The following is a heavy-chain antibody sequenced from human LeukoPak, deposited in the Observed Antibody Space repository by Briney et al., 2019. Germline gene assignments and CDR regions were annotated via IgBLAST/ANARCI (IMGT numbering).Heavy chain of an antibody. J-gene: IGHJ4*02. CDR2: ISAYNGNT. V-gene: IGHV1-18*01. D-gene: IGHD2-15*01. CDR1: GGTFTSYA. Sequence: GASVKVSCKASGGTFTSYAISWVRQAPGQGLEWMGVISAYNGNTNYAQKLHGRVTLTTDTSTSTAYMELRSLRSDDTAVYYCARVYQGEVALDYWGQGTLVTVSS. CDR3: ARVYQGEVALDY.